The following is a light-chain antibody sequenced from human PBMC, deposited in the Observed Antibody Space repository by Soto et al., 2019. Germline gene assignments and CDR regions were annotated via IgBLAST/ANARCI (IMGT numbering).Light chain of an antibody. CDR2: DAS. Sequence: DIVLTQSPATLSLSPGERATLSCRASQSVSSYLAWYQQKGGQAPRLLIYDASNRATGIPARFSGSGSGTDFTLTISSLEPEDFAVYYCQQRSSWPCTFGQGTKLESK. CDR3: QQRSSWPCT. V-gene: IGKV3-11*01. CDR1: QSVSSY. J-gene: IGKJ2*02.